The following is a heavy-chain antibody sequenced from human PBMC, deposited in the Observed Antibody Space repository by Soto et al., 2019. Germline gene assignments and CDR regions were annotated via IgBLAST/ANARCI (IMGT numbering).Heavy chain of an antibody. D-gene: IGHD6-13*01. CDR2: IYYSGST. J-gene: IGHJ5*02. V-gene: IGHV4-59*01. CDR3: ARSKYSSSWYRSNWFDP. Sequence: PSETLSLTCTVSGGSISSYYWSWIRQPPGKGLEWIGYIYYSGSTNYNPSLKSRVTISVDTSKNQFSLKLSSVTAADTAVYYCARSKYSSSWYRSNWFDPWGQGTLVTVSS. CDR1: GGSISSYY.